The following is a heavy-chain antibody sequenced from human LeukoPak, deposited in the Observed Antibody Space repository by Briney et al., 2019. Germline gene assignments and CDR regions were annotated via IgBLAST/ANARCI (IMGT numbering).Heavy chain of an antibody. J-gene: IGHJ4*02. CDR3: ARVGAAAGNYFDY. CDR1: GGSISSYY. V-gene: IGHV4-59*01. CDR2: IYYSGST. Sequence: KPSETLSLTCTVSGGSISSYYWSWIRQPPGKGLEWIGYIYYSGSTNYNPSLKSRVTISVDTSKNQFSLKLSSVTAADTAVYYCARVGAAAGNYFDYWGQGTLVTVSS. D-gene: IGHD6-13*01.